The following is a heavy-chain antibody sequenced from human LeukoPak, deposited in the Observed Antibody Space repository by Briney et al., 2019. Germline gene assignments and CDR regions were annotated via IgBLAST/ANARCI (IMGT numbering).Heavy chain of an antibody. CDR3: ATDSSGPTHYYGMDV. J-gene: IGHJ6*02. CDR2: ICNTGSP. D-gene: IGHD6-19*01. CDR1: GGSITSGDGC. V-gene: IGHV4-30-4*08. Sequence: SETLSLTCTVSGGSITSGDGCWSWIRQPPGKGLEWIGYICNTGSPYYTPSLKSRLTISVDTSKNQFSLKLSSVTAADTAVYYCATDSSGPTHYYGMDVWGQGTTVTVSS.